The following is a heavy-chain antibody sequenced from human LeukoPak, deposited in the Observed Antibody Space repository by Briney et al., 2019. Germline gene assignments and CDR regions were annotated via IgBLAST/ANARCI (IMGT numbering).Heavy chain of an antibody. CDR1: GFTFSSYG. J-gene: IGHJ4*02. CDR3: AKQYSSGWPFDS. D-gene: IGHD6-19*01. V-gene: IGHV3-30*18. Sequence: GGSLRLSCAASGFTFSSYGMHWVRQAPGKGLEWVAVISVDGSYKFYADSVKGRLTISRDNSKNTLYLQMNSLRAEDTAVYYCAKQYSSGWPFDSWGQGTLVTVSP. CDR2: ISVDGSYK.